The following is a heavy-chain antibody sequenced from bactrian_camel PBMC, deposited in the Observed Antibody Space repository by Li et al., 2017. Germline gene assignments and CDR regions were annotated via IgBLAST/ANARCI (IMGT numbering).Heavy chain of an antibody. CDR1: GFALNTYC. J-gene: IGHJ6*01. Sequence: VQLVESGGGSVQAGGSLRLSCAASGFALNTYCMAWFRQAPGKEREGVARIATGSGNTYYADSVKGRFTISQDNAKNTVYLQMNGLKSEDTATYYCATDDPGGAWAPSFSYWGQGTQVTVS. D-gene: IGHD7*01. CDR3: ATDDPGGAWAPSFSY. V-gene: IGHV3S1*01. CDR2: IATGSGNT.